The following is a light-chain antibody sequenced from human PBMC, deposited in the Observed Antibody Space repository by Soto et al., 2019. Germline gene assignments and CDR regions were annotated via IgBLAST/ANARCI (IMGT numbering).Light chain of an antibody. CDR2: VAS. CDR1: QSVSSN. V-gene: IGKV3-15*01. Sequence: EIVMTQSPATLSVSPGERATLSCRASQSVSSNLAWYQQKPGQAPRLLIYVASTRATGIPARFSGGGSGTDFTLTIISLQSEDFAVYYCQQYNNWSVTFGQGTKLEIK. CDR3: QQYNNWSVT. J-gene: IGKJ2*01.